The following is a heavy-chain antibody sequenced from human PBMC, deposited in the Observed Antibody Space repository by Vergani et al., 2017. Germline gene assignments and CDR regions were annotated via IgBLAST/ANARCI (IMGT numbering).Heavy chain of an antibody. CDR3: ARAALDPGYCSGGSCYSGPRFYYYYYMDV. D-gene: IGHD2-15*01. J-gene: IGHJ6*03. CDR1: GYPFTSYG. Sequence: QVQLVQSGAEVKKPGASVKVSCKASGYPFTSYGISWVRQAPGQGLEWMGWISAYNGNTNYAQKLQGRVTMTTDTSTSTAYMELRSLRSDDTAVYYCARAALDPGYCSGGSCYSGPRFYYYYYMDVCGKGTTVTVSS. CDR2: ISAYNGNT. V-gene: IGHV1-18*04.